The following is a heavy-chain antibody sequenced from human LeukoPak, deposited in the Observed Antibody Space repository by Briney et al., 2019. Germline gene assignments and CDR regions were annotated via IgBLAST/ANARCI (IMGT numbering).Heavy chain of an antibody. V-gene: IGHV3-53*01. CDR1: GFIVSSNY. CDR2: IYSGGST. J-gene: IGHJ4*02. CDR3: AKGVGSGWPRYYFDY. D-gene: IGHD6-19*01. Sequence: GGSLRLSCAASGFIVSSNYMSWVRQAPGKGLEWVSAIYSGGSTNYADSVKGRFTISRDNSKNTLYLQMNSLRAEDTAVYYCAKGVGSGWPRYYFDYWGQGTLVTVSS.